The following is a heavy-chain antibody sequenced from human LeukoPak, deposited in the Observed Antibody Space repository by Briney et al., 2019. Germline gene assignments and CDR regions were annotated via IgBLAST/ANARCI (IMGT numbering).Heavy chain of an antibody. CDR2: INSGGYT. CDR1: GFTFSSYA. V-gene: IGHV3-23*01. Sequence: QPGGSLRLSCAASGFTFSSYAMSWVRQAPGKGLEWVSGINSGGYTFYADSVKGRFTISRDNSKHTLYLHMNSLRAEDTALYHCAKDAIRSDGWYFFDHWGQGTLVTVSS. CDR3: AKDAIRSDGWYFFDH. D-gene: IGHD6-19*01. J-gene: IGHJ4*02.